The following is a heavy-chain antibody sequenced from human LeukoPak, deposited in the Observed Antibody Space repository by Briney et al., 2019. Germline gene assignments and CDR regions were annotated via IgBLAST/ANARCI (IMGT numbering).Heavy chain of an antibody. V-gene: IGHV1-18*01. D-gene: IGHD1-14*01. CDR1: GYTFTSYG. CDR3: AREETDHVYYGMDV. J-gene: IGHJ6*02. CDR2: ISAYNGNT. Sequence: ASVKVSCKASGYTFTSYGISWVRQAPGQGLEWMGWISAYNGNTNYAQKVQGRVTMTTDTSTSTAYMELRSLRSDDTAVYYCAREETDHVYYGMDVWGQGTMVTVSS.